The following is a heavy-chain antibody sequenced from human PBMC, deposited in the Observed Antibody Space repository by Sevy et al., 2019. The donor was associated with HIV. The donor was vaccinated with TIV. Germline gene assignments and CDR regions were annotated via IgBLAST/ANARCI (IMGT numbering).Heavy chain of an antibody. D-gene: IGHD3-22*01. CDR2: VSSRSSYI. CDR1: GFTFSDYS. CDR3: ARSGYYDSSGSDY. V-gene: IGHV3-21*01. Sequence: GGSLRLSCAASGFTFSDYSMNWVRQAPGKGLEWVSSVSSRSSYIRYADSVKGRFTISRDNARKSLFLQMNSLRAEDTAVYYCARSGYYDSSGSDYWGQGALVTVSS. J-gene: IGHJ4*02.